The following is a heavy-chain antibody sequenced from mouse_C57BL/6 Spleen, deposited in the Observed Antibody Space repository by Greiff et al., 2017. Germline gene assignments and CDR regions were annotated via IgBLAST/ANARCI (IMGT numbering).Heavy chain of an antibody. J-gene: IGHJ2*01. CDR3: ARGGYYGRFDY. CDR2: IDPSVSYT. D-gene: IGHD1-1*01. CDR1: GYTFTSYW. V-gene: IGHV1-69*01. Sequence: QVQLQQPGAELVMPGASVKLSCKASGYTFTSYWMHWVKQRPGQGLEWIGEIDPSVSYTNYNQKFKGKSTLTVDKSSSTAYMQLSSLTSEDSAVYYSARGGYYGRFDYWGQGTTLTVSA.